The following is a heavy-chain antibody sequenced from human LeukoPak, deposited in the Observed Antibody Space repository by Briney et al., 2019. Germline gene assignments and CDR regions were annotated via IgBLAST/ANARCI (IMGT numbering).Heavy chain of an antibody. J-gene: IGHJ1*01. CDR2: ISRRSRHV. D-gene: IGHD3-10*01. V-gene: IGHV3-21*01. CDR1: GLTFSDYS. Sequence: GGSLRLSCAASGLTFSDYSMNWVRQAPGKGLEWVSSISRRSRHVYYAGSVKGRFTISRDDARNSLYLQMNSLRAEDMAVYFCVRDLLGSGSTTAYLYHWGQGTLVTVSS. CDR3: VRDLLGSGSTTAYLYH.